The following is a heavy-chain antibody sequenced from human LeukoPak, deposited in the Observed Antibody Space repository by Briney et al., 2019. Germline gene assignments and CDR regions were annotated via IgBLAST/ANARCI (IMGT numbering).Heavy chain of an antibody. J-gene: IGHJ4*02. CDR3: ARDLEYYYDSSGYYPTFDY. Sequence: ASVKVSCKASGYTFTSYGISWVRQAPGQGLEWMGWISAYNGNTNYAQKLQGRVTMTTDTSTSTAYMELRSLRSDDTAVYCCARDLEYYYDSSGYYPTFDYWGQGTLVTVSS. CDR2: ISAYNGNT. D-gene: IGHD3-22*01. V-gene: IGHV1-18*01. CDR1: GYTFTSYG.